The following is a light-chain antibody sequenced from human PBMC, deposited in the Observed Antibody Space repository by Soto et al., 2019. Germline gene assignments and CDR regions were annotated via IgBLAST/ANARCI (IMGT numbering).Light chain of an antibody. CDR2: DVS. CDR1: SSDVGAYNF. Sequence: QSALTQPASVSGSPGQSITISCTGTSSDVGAYNFVCWYQQHPGKVPKLMIFDVSSRPSGVSDRFSGSKSDNTACLTISGRQGEDGGDYYCSSYTSSSTHVFGSGTKLTVL. CDR3: SSYTSSSTHV. J-gene: IGLJ1*01. V-gene: IGLV2-14*03.